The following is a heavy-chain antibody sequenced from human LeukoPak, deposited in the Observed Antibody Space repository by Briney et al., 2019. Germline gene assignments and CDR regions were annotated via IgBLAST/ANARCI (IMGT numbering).Heavy chain of an antibody. D-gene: IGHD3-10*01. CDR3: ARDYGSGSYPTYYFDY. J-gene: IGHJ4*02. V-gene: IGHV1-18*01. CDR2: ISAYNGNT. Sequence: SVKVSCKASGYTFTSYGISWVRQAPGQGLEGMGWISAYNGNTNYAQKLQGRVTMTTDTSTSTAYMELRSLRSDDTAVYYCARDYGSGSYPTYYFDYWGQGTLVTVSS. CDR1: GYTFTSYG.